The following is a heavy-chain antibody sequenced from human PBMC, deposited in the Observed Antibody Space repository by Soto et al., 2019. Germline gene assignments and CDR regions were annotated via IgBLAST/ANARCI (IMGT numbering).Heavy chain of an antibody. J-gene: IGHJ4*02. CDR1: GFAISRGYY. CDR3: AREKVGTTFFDN. V-gene: IGHV4-38-2*02. Sequence: SETLSLTCNVSGFAISRGYYWSWVRQTPGKGLEWIGSIYPSVSSYHNPSLETRLTLSIDTSKNQFTLKLASVTAADTALYYCAREKVGTTFFDNWGQGTQVTVSS. CDR2: IYPSVSS. D-gene: IGHD1-1*01.